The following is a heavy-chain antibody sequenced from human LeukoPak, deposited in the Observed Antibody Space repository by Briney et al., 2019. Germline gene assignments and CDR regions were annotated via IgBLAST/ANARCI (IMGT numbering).Heavy chain of an antibody. CDR2: ISSSGSTI. Sequence: GGSLRLSCAASGFTFSSYEMNWGRHAPGKGLGWVSYISSSGSTIYYADSVEGRFTISRDNAKNSLYLQMNSLRAEDTAVYYCARDSGYSSGWYLAFDIWGQGTMVTVSS. CDR3: ARDSGYSSGWYLAFDI. V-gene: IGHV3-48*03. J-gene: IGHJ3*02. D-gene: IGHD6-19*01. CDR1: GFTFSSYE.